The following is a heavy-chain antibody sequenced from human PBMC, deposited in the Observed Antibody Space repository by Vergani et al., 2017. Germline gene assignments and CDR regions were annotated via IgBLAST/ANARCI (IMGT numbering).Heavy chain of an antibody. CDR3: ARHHKYYDYVWGSYRPNWFDP. V-gene: IGHV4-34*01. J-gene: IGHJ5*02. CDR1: GGSFSGYY. D-gene: IGHD3-16*02. CDR2: INHSGST. Sequence: QGQLQQWGAGLLTPSETLSLTCAVYGGSFSGYYWGWIRQPSGKGLEWIGEINHSGSTNYNPSLKSRVTISVDTSKNQFSLKLRSVTAADTAVYYCARHHKYYDYVWGSYRPNWFDPWGQGTLVTVSS.